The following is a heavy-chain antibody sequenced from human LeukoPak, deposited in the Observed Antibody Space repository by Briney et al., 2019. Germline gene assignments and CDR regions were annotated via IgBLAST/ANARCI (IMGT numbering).Heavy chain of an antibody. V-gene: IGHV3-66*01. Sequence: GGSLRLSCAASGFTVSSNYMSWVRQAPGKGLEWVSVIYSGGSTYYADSVKGRFTISRDNSKNTLYLQMNSLRAEDTAIYYCARGGAYCGVDCYGTKYWGQGTLVTVSS. J-gene: IGHJ4*02. CDR2: IYSGGST. CDR3: ARGGAYCGVDCYGTKY. D-gene: IGHD2-21*02. CDR1: GFTVSSNY.